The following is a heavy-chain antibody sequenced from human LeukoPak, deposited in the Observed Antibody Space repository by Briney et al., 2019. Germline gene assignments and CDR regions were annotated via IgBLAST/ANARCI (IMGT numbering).Heavy chain of an antibody. D-gene: IGHD4-17*01. J-gene: IGHJ4*02. CDR2: INPSGGST. CDR3: ARGKDYGDYWGHDKFDY. Sequence: GASVKVSCKASGYTFTSYYMHWVRQAPGQGLEWMGIINPSGGSTSYAQKFQGRVTVTRDTSINTAYMELSSLRSDDTAVYYCARGKDYGDYWGHDKFDYWGQGTLVTVSS. CDR1: GYTFTSYY. V-gene: IGHV1-46*01.